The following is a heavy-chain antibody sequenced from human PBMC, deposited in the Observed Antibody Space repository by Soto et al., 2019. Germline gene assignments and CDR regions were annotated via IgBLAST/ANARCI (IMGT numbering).Heavy chain of an antibody. J-gene: IGHJ6*03. V-gene: IGHV4-34*01. Sequence: PSETLSLTCAVYGGSFSGYYWSWIRQPPGKGLEWIGEINHSGSTNYNPSLKSRVTISVDTSKNQFSLKLSSVTAADTAVYYCARYDDGPYYYYYMDVWGKGTTVTVSS. CDR2: INHSGST. CDR3: ARYDDGPYYYYYMDV. D-gene: IGHD5-12*01. CDR1: GGSFSGYY.